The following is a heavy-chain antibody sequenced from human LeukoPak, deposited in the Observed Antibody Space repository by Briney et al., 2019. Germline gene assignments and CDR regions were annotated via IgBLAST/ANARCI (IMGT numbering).Heavy chain of an antibody. CDR2: IYYSGTT. CDR3: ARLSPSATGSALRY. CDR1: GGSISSYY. Sequence: SETLPLTCTVSGGSISSYYWSWIRQPPGKGLEWIGYIYYSGTTNYNPSLKSRVTISVDTSKNQFSLKLSSVTAADTAVYYCARLSPSATGSALRYWGQGTLVTVSS. D-gene: IGHD1-1*01. V-gene: IGHV4-59*08. J-gene: IGHJ4*02.